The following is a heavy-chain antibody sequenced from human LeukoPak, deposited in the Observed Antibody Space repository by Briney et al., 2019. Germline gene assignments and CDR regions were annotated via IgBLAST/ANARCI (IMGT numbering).Heavy chain of an antibody. D-gene: IGHD2-21*01. CDR1: GYSISTGYY. CDR3: ARVDWLANHYYYMDV. V-gene: IGHV4-38-2*02. J-gene: IGHJ6*03. CDR2: IYHSGST. Sequence: SETLSLTCTVSGYSISTGYYWGWIRQPPGKGLEWIGSIYHSGSTYYNPSLKSRVTVSVDTSKNQFSLKLSSVIAADTAVYYCARVDWLANHYYYMDVWGKGTTVTVSS.